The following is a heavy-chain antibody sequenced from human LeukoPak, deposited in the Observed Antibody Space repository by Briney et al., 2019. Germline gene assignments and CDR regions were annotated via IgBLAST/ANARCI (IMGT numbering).Heavy chain of an antibody. J-gene: IGHJ1*01. Sequence: GGSLRLSCAASGFTFSSYSMNWVRQAPGKGLEWVSSISSSSSYIYYADSVKGRFTISRDNAKNSLYLQMNSLRAEDTAVYYCARVGYCSGGSCKSEYFQHWGQGTLVTVSS. CDR1: GFTFSSYS. CDR3: ARVGYCSGGSCKSEYFQH. V-gene: IGHV3-21*01. D-gene: IGHD2-15*01. CDR2: ISSSSSYI.